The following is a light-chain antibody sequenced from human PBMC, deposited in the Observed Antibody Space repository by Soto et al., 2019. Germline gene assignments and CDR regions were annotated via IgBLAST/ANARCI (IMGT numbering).Light chain of an antibody. CDR2: DAS. CDR1: QSVSSN. Sequence: EIVMTQSPATLSVSPGERATLSCRASQSVSSNLAWYQQQPGQPPRLLIYDASTRATDIPARFSGSGSGTEFTLTNSCLQSEDFAVYYCQQYKSCLYTFGQGTNLEI. CDR3: QQYKSCLYT. V-gene: IGKV3-15*01. J-gene: IGKJ2*01.